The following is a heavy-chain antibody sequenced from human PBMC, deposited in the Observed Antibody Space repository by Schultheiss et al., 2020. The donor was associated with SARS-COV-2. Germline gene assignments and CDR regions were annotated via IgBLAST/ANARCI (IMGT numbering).Heavy chain of an antibody. J-gene: IGHJ6*02. CDR3: AREYSSGWVYYYYYGMDV. Sequence: SLRLSCAASGFTFSSYGMHWVRQAPGKGLEWVAVIWYDGSNKYYADSVKGRFTISRDNSKNTLYLQMNSLRAEDTAVYYCAREYSSGWVYYYYYGMDVWGQGTTVTVSS. CDR1: GFTFSSYG. D-gene: IGHD6-19*01. CDR2: IWYDGSNK. V-gene: IGHV3-33*01.